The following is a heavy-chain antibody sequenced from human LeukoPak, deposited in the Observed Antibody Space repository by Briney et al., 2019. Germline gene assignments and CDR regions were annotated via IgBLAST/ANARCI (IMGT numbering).Heavy chain of an antibody. Sequence: GASVKVSCKASGYTFTSYGISWVRQAPGQGLEWMGWISAYNGNTNYAQKLQGRVTMTTDTSTSTAYMELRSLRSDDTAVYYCARDRYYYDSSGYYPLLDYWGQGTLVTVSS. CDR1: GYTFTSYG. D-gene: IGHD3-22*01. V-gene: IGHV1-18*01. CDR3: ARDRYYYDSSGYYPLLDY. J-gene: IGHJ4*02. CDR2: ISAYNGNT.